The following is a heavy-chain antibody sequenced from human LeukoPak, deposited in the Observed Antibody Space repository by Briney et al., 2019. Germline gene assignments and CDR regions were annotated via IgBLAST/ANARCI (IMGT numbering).Heavy chain of an antibody. D-gene: IGHD3-10*01. CDR1: GFTFSSYS. J-gene: IGHJ4*02. CDR2: ISSSSSYI. CDR3: AKDQVTMVRGAAVPFDY. Sequence: PGGSLRLSCAASGFTFSSYSMNWVRQAPGKGLEWVSSISSSSSYIYYADSVKGRFTISRDNSKNTLYLQMNSLRAEDTAVYYCAKDQVTMVRGAAVPFDYWGQGTLVTVSS. V-gene: IGHV3-21*04.